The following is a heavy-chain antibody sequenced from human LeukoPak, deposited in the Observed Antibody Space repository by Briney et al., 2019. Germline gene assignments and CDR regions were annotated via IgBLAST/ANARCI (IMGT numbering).Heavy chain of an antibody. CDR2: TYYRSTWYN. Sequence: SQTLSLTCAISGDSVSSNSVTWNWIRQSPSRGLEWLGRTYYRSTWYNDYAVSVRGRITVNPDTSKNQFSLKLSSVTAADTAVYYCARIGITGTKGFDYWGQGTLVTVSS. J-gene: IGHJ4*02. CDR1: GDSVSSNSVT. V-gene: IGHV6-1*01. CDR3: ARIGITGTKGFDY. D-gene: IGHD1-20*01.